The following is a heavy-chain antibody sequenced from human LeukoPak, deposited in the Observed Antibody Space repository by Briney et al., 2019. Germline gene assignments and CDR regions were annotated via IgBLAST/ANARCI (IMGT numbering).Heavy chain of an antibody. J-gene: IGHJ5*02. D-gene: IGHD3-3*01. CDR3: ARDSIALTIPDWFDP. Sequence: SGGSLRLSCAASGFTFSSYWMSWVRQAPGKGLEWVANIKQDGSKKYYVDSVKGRFTISRDNAKNSLYLQMNSLRAEDTAVYYCARDSIALTIPDWFDPWGQGTLVTVSS. CDR1: GFTFSSYW. V-gene: IGHV3-7*01. CDR2: IKQDGSKK.